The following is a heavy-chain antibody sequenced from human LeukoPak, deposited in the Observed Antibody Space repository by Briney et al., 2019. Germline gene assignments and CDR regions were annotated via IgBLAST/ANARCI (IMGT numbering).Heavy chain of an antibody. CDR1: GFSFSSYV. D-gene: IGHD1-26*01. CDR3: ARVQSGSSDYYYYGMDV. Sequence: PGGSLRLSCAASGFSFSSYVMHWVRQAPGKGLEHVSAISSNGGETYYADSVKGRFTISRDNSKNTLYLQMNSLRAEDTAVYYCARVQSGSSDYYYYGMDVWGQGTTVTVSS. J-gene: IGHJ6*02. CDR2: ISSNGGET. V-gene: IGHV3-64*02.